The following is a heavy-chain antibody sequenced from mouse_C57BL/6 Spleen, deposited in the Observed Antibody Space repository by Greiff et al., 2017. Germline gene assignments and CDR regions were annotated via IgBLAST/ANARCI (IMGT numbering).Heavy chain of an antibody. CDR3: AKEGDDGYHRGFAY. V-gene: IGHV1-42*01. D-gene: IGHD2-3*01. J-gene: IGHJ3*01. CDR1: GYSFTGYY. Sequence: EVHLVASGPELVKPGASVKISCKASGYSFTGYYMNWVKQSPEKSLEWIGEFNPSTGGTTYNQKFKAKATLTVDKSSRTAYMQLKSLTSEDSAVYYGAKEGDDGYHRGFAYWGQGTLVTVSA. CDR2: FNPSTGGT.